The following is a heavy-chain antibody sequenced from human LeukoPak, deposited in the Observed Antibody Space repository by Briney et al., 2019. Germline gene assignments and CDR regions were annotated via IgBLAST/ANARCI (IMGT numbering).Heavy chain of an antibody. CDR3: ARGNNVLLWFGELFRDYFDY. Sequence: SETLSLTCAVYGGSFSGYYWSWIRQPPGKGLEWIGEINHSGSANYNPSLKSRVTISVDTSKNQFSLKLSSVTAADTAVYYCARGNNVLLWFGELFRDYFDYWGQGTLVTVSS. CDR2: INHSGSA. J-gene: IGHJ4*02. CDR1: GGSFSGYY. D-gene: IGHD3-10*01. V-gene: IGHV4-34*01.